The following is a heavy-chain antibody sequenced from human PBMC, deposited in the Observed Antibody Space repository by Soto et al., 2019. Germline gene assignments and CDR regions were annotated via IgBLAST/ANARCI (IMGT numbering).Heavy chain of an antibody. J-gene: IGHJ6*02. Sequence: HVQLQESGPGLVTPSQTLSLTCTVSGGSISSGGYYWSWIRQHPGKGLERIGYIYYSGSTYYNPSLKSRATMSVDTSKNQVSLKLSSVTAADTAVYYCARGTYSINYYYYGMDVWGQGTTVTVSS. D-gene: IGHD1-1*01. V-gene: IGHV4-31*03. CDR2: IYYSGST. CDR1: GGSISSGGYY. CDR3: ARGTYSINYYYYGMDV.